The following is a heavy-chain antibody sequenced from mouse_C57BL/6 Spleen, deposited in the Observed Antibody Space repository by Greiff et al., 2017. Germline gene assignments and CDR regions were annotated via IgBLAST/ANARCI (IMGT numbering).Heavy chain of an antibody. CDR1: GYTFTSYW. CDR2: INPSNGGT. D-gene: IGHD2-4*01. Sequence: QVQLKQPGTELVKPGASVKLSCKASGYTFTSYWMHWVKQRPGQGLEWIGNINPSNGGTNYNEKFKSKATLTVDKSSSTAYMQLSSLRSEYSAVYYCARENYYDYDGGFAYWGQGTLVTVSA. CDR3: ARENYYDYDGGFAY. V-gene: IGHV1-53*01. J-gene: IGHJ3*01.